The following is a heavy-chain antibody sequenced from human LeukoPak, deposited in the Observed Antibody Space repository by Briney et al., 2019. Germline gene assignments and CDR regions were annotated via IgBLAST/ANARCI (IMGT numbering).Heavy chain of an antibody. J-gene: IGHJ4*02. CDR3: ARDTDSSGYYYNGFEFDY. CDR2: INPNSGGT. V-gene: IGHV1-2*02. Sequence: ASVKVSCKASGYTFTGYYMHWVRQAPGQGLEWMGWINPNSGGTNYAQKFQGRVTMTRDTSISTAYMELSRLRSDDTAVYYCARDTDSSGYYYNGFEFDYWGQGTLVTVSP. CDR1: GYTFTGYY. D-gene: IGHD3-22*01.